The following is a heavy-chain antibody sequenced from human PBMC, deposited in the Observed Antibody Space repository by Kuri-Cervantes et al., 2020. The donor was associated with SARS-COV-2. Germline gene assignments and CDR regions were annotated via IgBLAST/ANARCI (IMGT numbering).Heavy chain of an antibody. Sequence: GGSLRLSCAASGFTFDDYAMHWVRQAPGKGLEWVSGISWNSGSIGYADSVKGRFTISRDNAKNSLYLQMNSLGAEDTAVYYCARVPSSSGFFDYWGQGTLVTVSS. CDR1: GFTFDDYA. CDR2: ISWNSGSI. J-gene: IGHJ4*02. D-gene: IGHD6-6*01. V-gene: IGHV3-9*01. CDR3: ARVPSSSGFFDY.